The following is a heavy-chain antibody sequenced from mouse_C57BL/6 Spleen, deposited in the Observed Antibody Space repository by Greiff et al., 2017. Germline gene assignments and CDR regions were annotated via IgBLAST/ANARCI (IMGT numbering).Heavy chain of an antibody. D-gene: IGHD2-4*01. Sequence: VKVVESGPGLVAPSQSLSITCTVSGFSLTSYAISWVRQPPGKGLEWLGVIWTGGGTNYNSALKSRLSISKDNSKSQVFLKMNSLQTDDTARYYCARNGYDYSYAMDYWGQGTSVTVSS. CDR3: ARNGYDYSYAMDY. V-gene: IGHV2-9-1*01. CDR2: IWTGGGT. J-gene: IGHJ4*01. CDR1: GFSLTSYA.